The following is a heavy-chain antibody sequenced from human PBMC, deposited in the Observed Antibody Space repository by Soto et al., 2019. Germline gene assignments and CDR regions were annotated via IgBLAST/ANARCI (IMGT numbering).Heavy chain of an antibody. CDR2: INHSGST. V-gene: IGHV4-34*01. Sequence: PSETLSLTCAVYGGSFSGYYWSWIRQPPGKGLEWIGEINHSGSTNYNPSLKSRVTISVDTSKYQFSLKLSSVTAADTAVYYCARALIKQWLVLGEFDYWGQGTLVTVSS. D-gene: IGHD6-19*01. CDR3: ARALIKQWLVLGEFDY. CDR1: GGSFSGYY. J-gene: IGHJ4*02.